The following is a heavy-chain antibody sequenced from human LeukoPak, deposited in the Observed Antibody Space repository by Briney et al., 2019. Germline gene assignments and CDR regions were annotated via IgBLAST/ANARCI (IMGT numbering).Heavy chain of an antibody. V-gene: IGHV3-48*01. J-gene: IGHJ3*02. CDR3: ARVGAAGTRAFDI. CDR1: GFTFSSYS. Sequence: PGGSLRLSCAASGFTFSSYSMNWVRQAPGKGLEWVSYISSSSSTIYYADSVKGRFTISRDNAKNSLYLQMNSLRAEDTAVYYCARVGAAGTRAFDIWGQGTMVTVSS. D-gene: IGHD6-13*01. CDR2: ISSSSSTI.